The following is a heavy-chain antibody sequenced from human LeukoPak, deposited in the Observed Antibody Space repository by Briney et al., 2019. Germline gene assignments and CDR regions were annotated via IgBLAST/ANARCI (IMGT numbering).Heavy chain of an antibody. D-gene: IGHD4-17*01. Sequence: GGSLRLSCAASGFTFSDFYMSWIRQAPGKGLEWVSYISDSGDTTYYADSVKGRFTISRDNAKNSLYLQMNSLRDEDTAVYYCARDREDYGDFGYWGQGTLVTVSS. V-gene: IGHV3-11*04. J-gene: IGHJ4*02. CDR3: ARDREDYGDFGY. CDR2: ISDSGDTT. CDR1: GFTFSDFY.